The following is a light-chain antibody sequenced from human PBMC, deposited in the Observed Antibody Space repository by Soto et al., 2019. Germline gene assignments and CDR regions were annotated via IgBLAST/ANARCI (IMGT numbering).Light chain of an antibody. CDR3: QQYGSSLPGT. CDR1: QTVSSTY. CDR2: DAS. J-gene: IGKJ1*01. V-gene: IGKV3-20*01. Sequence: EIVLTQSPGTLSLSPGERATLSCRASQTVSSTYLAWYQQKPGQAPRLLIYDASSRATGIPDRFSGSGSGTDFTLTISRLEPEDFAVYYCQQYGSSLPGTLGQGTTVEIK.